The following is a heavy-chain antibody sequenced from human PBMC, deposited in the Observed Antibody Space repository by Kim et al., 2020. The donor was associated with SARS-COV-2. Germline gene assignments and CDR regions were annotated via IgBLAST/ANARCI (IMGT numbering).Heavy chain of an antibody. V-gene: IGHV3-11*05. CDR3: ARDQVVTQCSGGSCYYYYYGMDV. D-gene: IGHD2-15*01. CDR2: ISSSSSYT. CDR1: GFTFSDYY. Sequence: GGSLRLSCAASGFTFSDYYMSWIRQAPGKGLEWVSYISSSSSYTNYADSVKGRFTISRDNAKNSLYLQMNSLRAEDTAVYYCARDQVVTQCSGGSCYYYYYGMDVWGQGTTVTVSS. J-gene: IGHJ6*02.